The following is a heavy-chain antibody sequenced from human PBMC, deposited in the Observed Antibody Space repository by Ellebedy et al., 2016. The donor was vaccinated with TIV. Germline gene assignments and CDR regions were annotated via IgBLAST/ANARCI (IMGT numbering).Heavy chain of an antibody. D-gene: IGHD3-10*01. CDR2: INPNSGGT. Sequence: AASVKVSCKASGYTFTSYGISWVRQAPGQGLEWMGWINPNSGGTNYAQKFQGWVTMTRDTSISTAYMELSRLRSDDTAVYYCARGITMVRGVPQNYFDYWGQGTLVTVSS. V-gene: IGHV1-2*04. CDR1: GYTFTSYG. J-gene: IGHJ4*02. CDR3: ARGITMVRGVPQNYFDY.